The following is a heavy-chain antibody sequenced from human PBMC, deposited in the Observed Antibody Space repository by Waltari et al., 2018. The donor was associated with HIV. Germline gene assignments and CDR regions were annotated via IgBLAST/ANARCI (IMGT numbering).Heavy chain of an antibody. V-gene: IGHV4-34*02. Sequence: QVQLQQWGAGLLKPSETLSLTCAVCGGSFSNYWWTWIRQTTGKGREWIGEINHSGTTDYNPSLRSRLTMSIDTSKNQFSLKLSSVTAADAGFYYCARHRFVRGNSAWYFLYWGQGTHVTVSS. CDR1: GGSFSNYW. D-gene: IGHD6-19*01. CDR2: INHSGTT. CDR3: ARHRFVRGNSAWYFLY. J-gene: IGHJ4*02.